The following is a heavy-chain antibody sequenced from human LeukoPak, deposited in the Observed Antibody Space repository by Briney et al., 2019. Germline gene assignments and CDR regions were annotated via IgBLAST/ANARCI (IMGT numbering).Heavy chain of an antibody. CDR2: FDPEDGEP. CDR1: GYTLTELS. J-gene: IGHJ6*04. Sequence: EASVKVSCKVSGYTLTELSMHWVRQAPGKGLEWMGGFDPEDGEPIYAQKFQGRVTMTEDTSTDTAYMELSSLRSEDTAVHYCATKPQYNWNDTHYYYYGMDVWGKGTTVTVSS. CDR3: ATKPQYNWNDTHYYYYGMDV. D-gene: IGHD1-1*01. V-gene: IGHV1-24*01.